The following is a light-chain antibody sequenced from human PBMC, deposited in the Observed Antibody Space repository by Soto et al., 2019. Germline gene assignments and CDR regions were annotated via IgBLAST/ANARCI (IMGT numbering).Light chain of an antibody. Sequence: QSALTQPPSASGSSGQSVTISCIGTSSDVGVYNYVSWYQQHPGKAPKLMIYEVNKRPSGVPDRFSGSKSGNTASLTVSGLQAEGEVDYFCSSYGGRHSLRVGFGGGTKLTVL. J-gene: IGLJ2*01. CDR1: SSDVGVYNY. V-gene: IGLV2-8*01. CDR2: EVN. CDR3: SSYGGRHSLRVG.